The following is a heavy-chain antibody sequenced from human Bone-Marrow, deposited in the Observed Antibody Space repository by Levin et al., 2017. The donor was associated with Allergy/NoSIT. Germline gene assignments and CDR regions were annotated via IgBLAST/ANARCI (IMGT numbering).Heavy chain of an antibody. J-gene: IGHJ3*02. CDR1: GGTFSSYA. V-gene: IGHV1-69*13. CDR2: IIPIFGTA. Sequence: SVKVSCKASGGTFSSYAISWVRQAPGQGLEWMGGIIPIFGTANYAQKFQGRVTITADESTSTAYMELSSLRSEDTAVYYCARAKGNMVVAATLAWGDAFDIWGQGTMVTVSS. CDR3: ARAKGNMVVAATLAWGDAFDI. D-gene: IGHD2-15*01.